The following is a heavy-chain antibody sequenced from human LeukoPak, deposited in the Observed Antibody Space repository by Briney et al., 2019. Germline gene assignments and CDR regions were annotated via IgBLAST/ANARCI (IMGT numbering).Heavy chain of an antibody. CDR3: AKAFWGIQPGGLGY. J-gene: IGHJ4*02. D-gene: IGHD5-18*01. CDR2: ISSSGSTI. Sequence: PGGSLRLPCAASGFTFSSYEMNWVRQAPGKGLEWVSYISSSGSTIYYADSVKGRFTISRDNAKNSLYLQMNSLRAEDTAVYYCAKAFWGIQPGGLGYWGQGTLVTVSS. V-gene: IGHV3-48*03. CDR1: GFTFSSYE.